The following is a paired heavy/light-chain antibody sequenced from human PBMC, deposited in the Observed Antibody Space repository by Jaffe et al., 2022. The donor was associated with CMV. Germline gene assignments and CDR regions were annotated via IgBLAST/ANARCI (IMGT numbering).Heavy chain of an antibody. Sequence: EVQLVQSGAEVKKPGESLKISCKTSGFIFTDYWIGWVRQMPGKGLEWMGIIYPGDFDTRYSSSFQGQVTISVDTSITTAYLQWSSLKASDTAIYYCARQGVVSSNPIYYWGQGTQVTVSS. CDR1: GFIFTDYW. V-gene: IGHV5-51*01. D-gene: IGHD3-10*01. CDR2: IYPGDFDT. CDR3: ARQGVVSSNPIYY. J-gene: IGHJ1*01.
Light chain of an antibody. CDR2: ENN. Sequence: QSVLTQPPSASGTPGQRVTISCSGSTSDIGKNTVNWYQQVPGTAPKLLIYENNKRPSGVPDRFSGSKSGTSASLAISGLQSEDEADYYCTSWDDSLNVYVVFGGGTKLTVL. CDR3: TSWDDSLNVYVV. CDR1: TSDIGKNT. J-gene: IGLJ2*01. V-gene: IGLV1-44*01.